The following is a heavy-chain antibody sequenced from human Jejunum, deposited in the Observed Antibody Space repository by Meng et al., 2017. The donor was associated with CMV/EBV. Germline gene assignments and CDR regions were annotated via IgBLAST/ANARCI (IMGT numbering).Heavy chain of an antibody. CDR3: TRGAGAHTAKYDF. Sequence: QVQLVQSGSELKEPGASVTVSCKTSGYSLSSYGINWVREAPGHRLEWMGWIETKTGNPAYAPDFTGRFVFSMDTSVSTAYLEISSLRAEDTAVYYCTRGAGAHTAKYDFWGRGTLVTVSS. J-gene: IGHJ4*02. V-gene: IGHV7-4-1*02. CDR1: GYSLSSYG. D-gene: IGHD5-18*01. CDR2: IETKTGNP.